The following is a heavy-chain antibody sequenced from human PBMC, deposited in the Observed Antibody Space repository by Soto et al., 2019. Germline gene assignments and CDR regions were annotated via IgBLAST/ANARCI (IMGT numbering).Heavy chain of an antibody. CDR3: AGGRFDYIWGSPAPYLDY. J-gene: IGHJ4*02. CDR1: GGSISSGGYY. Sequence: SETLSLTCTVSGGSISSGGYYWSWIRQHPGKGLEWIGYIYYSGSTYYNPSLKSRVTISVDTSKNQFSLKLSSVTAADTAVYYCAGGRFDYIWGSPAPYLDYWGQGALVTVSS. V-gene: IGHV4-31*03. CDR2: IYYSGST. D-gene: IGHD3-16*01.